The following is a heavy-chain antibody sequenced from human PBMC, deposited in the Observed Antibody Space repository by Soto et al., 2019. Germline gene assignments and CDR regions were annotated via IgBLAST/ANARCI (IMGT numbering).Heavy chain of an antibody. CDR3: ARQGFGPLHGLVDV. CDR2: VHHSGGS. Sequence: QVQLQESGPGLVKPSETLSLSCTVSGGSISSYYWSWFRQSPGKRMEWIGYVHHSGGSSYNPSLQCRVAISLDTSKIQFSLKVTSVTATDTAVYYCARQGFGPLHGLVDVWGQGTTVTVSS. D-gene: IGHD3-10*01. V-gene: IGHV4-59*08. J-gene: IGHJ6*02. CDR1: GGSISSYY.